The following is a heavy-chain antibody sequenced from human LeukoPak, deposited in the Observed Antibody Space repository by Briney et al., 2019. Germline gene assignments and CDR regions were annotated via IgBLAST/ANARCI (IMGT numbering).Heavy chain of an antibody. CDR2: IIPIFGTA. CDR3: ARWGLDSSGKKINYYFDY. CDR1: GGTFSSYA. V-gene: IGHV1-69*05. D-gene: IGHD3-22*01. Sequence: SVKVSCKASGGTFSSYAISWVRQAPGQGLEWMGGIIPIFGTANYAQKFQGRVTITTDESTSTAYMELSSLRSEDTAVYYCARWGLDSSGKKINYYFDYWGQGTLVTVSS. J-gene: IGHJ4*02.